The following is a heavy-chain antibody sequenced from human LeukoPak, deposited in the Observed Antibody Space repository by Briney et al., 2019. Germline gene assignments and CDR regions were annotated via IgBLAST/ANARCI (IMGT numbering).Heavy chain of an antibody. CDR1: GGSISSASYY. Sequence: SETLSLTCTVSGGSISSASYYWGWIRQPPGKGLEWIGNIYYSGTTYYNPSLKSRVTISVDTSKNQFSLKLSSVTAADTAVYYCATRRPIVGATPYFDYWGQGTLVSVSS. J-gene: IGHJ4*02. CDR2: IYYSGTT. V-gene: IGHV4-39*01. CDR3: ATRRPIVGATPYFDY. D-gene: IGHD1-26*01.